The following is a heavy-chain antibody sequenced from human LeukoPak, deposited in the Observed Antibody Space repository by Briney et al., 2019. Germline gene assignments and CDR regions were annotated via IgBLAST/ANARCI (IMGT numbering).Heavy chain of an antibody. J-gene: IGHJ4*02. Sequence: PGGSLRLSCAAPGFTFSSYSMNWVRQAPGKGLEWVSSISSSSSYIYYADSVKGRFTISRDNSKNTLYLQMNSLRAEDTAVYYCAKDLDLWPRPLDYWGQGTLVTVSS. D-gene: IGHD2/OR15-2a*01. CDR3: AKDLDLWPRPLDY. CDR2: ISSSSSYI. CDR1: GFTFSSYS. V-gene: IGHV3-21*04.